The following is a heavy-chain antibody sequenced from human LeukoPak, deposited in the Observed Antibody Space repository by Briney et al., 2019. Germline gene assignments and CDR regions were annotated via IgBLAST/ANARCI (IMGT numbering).Heavy chain of an antibody. J-gene: IGHJ6*02. Sequence: SVKVSCKASGGTSSSYAISWVRQAPGQGLEWMGGIIPIFGTANYAQKFQGRVTITADESTSTAYMELSSLRSEDTAVYYCARAAYCGGDCYSRQYYYYGMDVWGQGTTVTVSS. CDR3: ARAAYCGGDCYSRQYYYYGMDV. CDR2: IIPIFGTA. CDR1: GGTSSSYA. D-gene: IGHD2-21*02. V-gene: IGHV1-69*13.